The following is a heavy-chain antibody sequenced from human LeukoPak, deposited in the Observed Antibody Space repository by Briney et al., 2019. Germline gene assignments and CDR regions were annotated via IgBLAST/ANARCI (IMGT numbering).Heavy chain of an antibody. CDR1: GDSISSSSYY. D-gene: IGHD3-16*02. Sequence: SETLSLTCTVSGDSISSSSYYWGWIRQPPGKGLEWIGSIYYSGSTYYNPSLKSRVTISVDTSKNQFSLKLSSVTAADTAVYYCARVNYVWGSYRYPGYFDYWGQGTLVTVSS. CDR2: IYYSGST. J-gene: IGHJ4*02. V-gene: IGHV4-39*07. CDR3: ARVNYVWGSYRYPGYFDY.